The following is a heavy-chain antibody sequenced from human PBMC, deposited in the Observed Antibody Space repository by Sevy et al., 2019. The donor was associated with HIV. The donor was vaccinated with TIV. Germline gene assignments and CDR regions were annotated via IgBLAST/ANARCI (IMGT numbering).Heavy chain of an antibody. D-gene: IGHD2-2*01. CDR2: ISSSGSTI. CDR3: ARDPGYCSSTSCAYFDY. V-gene: IGHV3-11*01. CDR1: GFTFSGYY. Sequence: GGSLRLSCAASGFTFSGYYMSWIRQAPGKGLEWVSYISSSGSTIYYADSVKGRFTISRDNAKNSLYLQMNSLRAEDTAVYYCARDPGYCSSTSCAYFDYWGQGTLVTVSS. J-gene: IGHJ4*02.